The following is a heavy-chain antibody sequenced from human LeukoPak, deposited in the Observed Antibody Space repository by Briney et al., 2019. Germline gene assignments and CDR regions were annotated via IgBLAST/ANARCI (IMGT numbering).Heavy chain of an antibody. J-gene: IGHJ4*02. CDR1: GYTFAGYY. CDR3: AREIGSGSFLDN. CDR2: INPKIGGT. D-gene: IGHD3-10*01. V-gene: IGHV1-2*02. Sequence: GASVKVSCKASGYTFAGYYMHWVRQAPGQGLEWMGWINPKIGGTNYAQKFQGRVTMTRDTSISTAYMELSRLRSDDTAVYYCAREIGSGSFLDNRGQGTLVTVSS.